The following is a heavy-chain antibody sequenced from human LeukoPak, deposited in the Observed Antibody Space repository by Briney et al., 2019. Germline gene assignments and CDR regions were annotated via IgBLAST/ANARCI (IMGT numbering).Heavy chain of an antibody. CDR3: AKAYTNSWSGYFDY. CDR1: GFTFSSYA. V-gene: IGHV3-23*01. J-gene: IGHJ4*02. Sequence: HPGGSLRLSCAASGFTFSSYAMSWVRQAPGKGLEWVSVISGGGGSTYYADSVKGRFTISRDDSKNTLYLQINSLRAEDTAVYYCAKAYTNSWSGYFDYGGRGPLVTVSS. CDR2: ISGGGGST. D-gene: IGHD6-13*01.